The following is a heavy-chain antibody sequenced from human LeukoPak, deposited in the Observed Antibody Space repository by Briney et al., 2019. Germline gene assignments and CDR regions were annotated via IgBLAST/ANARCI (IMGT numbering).Heavy chain of an antibody. CDR3: ARHLLWFGELSGGFDY. CDR2: ISSSGGST. J-gene: IGHJ4*02. CDR1: RFTFSSYG. V-gene: IGHV3-23*01. Sequence: GGTLRLSCAASRFTFSSYGMSWVRQAPGKGLEWVSGISSSGGSTYYADSVKGRFTISRDNSRNTLYLQMNSLRAEDTAVYYCARHLLWFGELSGGFDYWGQGTLVTVSS. D-gene: IGHD3-10*01.